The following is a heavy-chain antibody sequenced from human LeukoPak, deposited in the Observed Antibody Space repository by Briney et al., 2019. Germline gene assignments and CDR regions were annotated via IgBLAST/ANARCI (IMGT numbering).Heavy chain of an antibody. CDR3: ARGGEYCSGGSCYWWFDP. CDR2: IYYSGST. Sequence: SETLSLTCTVSGGSISSYYWSWIRQPPGKGLEWIGYIYYSGSTNYNPSLKSRVTISVDTSKNQFSLKLSSVTAADTAVYYCARGGEYCSGGSCYWWFDPWGQGTLVTVSS. J-gene: IGHJ5*02. D-gene: IGHD2-15*01. CDR1: GGSISSYY. V-gene: IGHV4-59*12.